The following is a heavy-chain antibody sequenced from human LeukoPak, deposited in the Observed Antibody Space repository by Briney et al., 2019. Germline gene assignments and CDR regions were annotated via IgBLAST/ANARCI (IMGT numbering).Heavy chain of an antibody. Sequence: ASVKVSCKASGYTFTSYTISWVRQAPGQGLAWVGWISAYNGNTNYAQKLQGRVTMTTDTSTSTAYMELRSLRSDDTAVYYCARLLCSSTSCYGYFDYWGQGTLVTVSS. D-gene: IGHD2-2*01. CDR3: ARLLCSSTSCYGYFDY. CDR1: GYTFTSYT. CDR2: ISAYNGNT. V-gene: IGHV1-18*01. J-gene: IGHJ4*02.